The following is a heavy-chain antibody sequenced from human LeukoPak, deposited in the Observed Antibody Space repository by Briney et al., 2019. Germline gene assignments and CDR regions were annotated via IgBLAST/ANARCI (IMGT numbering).Heavy chain of an antibody. CDR2: IQYSEST. Sequence: SETLSLTCTVSGDSVSGISFYWSWIRQPPGKGLQYIGYIQYSESTNYNPSLKSRVTISVDTSKNQFSLKLSSVTAADTAVYYCARYYDRSGYWSTPHFDYWGQGTLVTVSS. D-gene: IGHD3-22*01. J-gene: IGHJ4*02. CDR1: GDSVSGISFY. V-gene: IGHV4-61*01. CDR3: ARYYDRSGYWSTPHFDY.